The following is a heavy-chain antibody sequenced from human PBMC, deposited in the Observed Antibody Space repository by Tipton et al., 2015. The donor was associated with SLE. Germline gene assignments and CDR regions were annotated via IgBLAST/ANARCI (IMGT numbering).Heavy chain of an antibody. CDR2: IYHSGST. V-gene: IGHV4-4*02. CDR1: GGSISSSNW. J-gene: IGHJ5*02. Sequence: TLSLTCAVSGGSISSSNWWSWVRQPPGKGLEWIGEIYHSGSTNYNPSLKSRVTISVDTSKNQFSLKLSSVTAADTAVYYCARTTVTTRWFDPWGQGTLVTVSS. D-gene: IGHD4-17*01. CDR3: ARTTVTTRWFDP.